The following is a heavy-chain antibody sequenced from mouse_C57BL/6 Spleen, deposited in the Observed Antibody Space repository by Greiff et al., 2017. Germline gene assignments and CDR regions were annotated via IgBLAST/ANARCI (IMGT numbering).Heavy chain of an antibody. V-gene: IGHV1-82*01. CDR3: AREGLRRVYYFDY. CDR1: GYAFSSSW. Sequence: QVQLQQSGPELVKPGASVKISCKASGYAFSSSWMNWVKQRPGKGLEWIGRIYPGDGDTNYNGKFKGKATLTADKSSSTAYMQHSSLTSEDSAVYFCAREGLRRVYYFDYWGQGTTLTVSS. J-gene: IGHJ2*01. CDR2: IYPGDGDT. D-gene: IGHD2-4*01.